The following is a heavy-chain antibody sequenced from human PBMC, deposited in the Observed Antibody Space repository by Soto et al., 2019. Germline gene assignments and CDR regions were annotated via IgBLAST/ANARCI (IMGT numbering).Heavy chain of an antibody. Sequence: GGSLRLSCAASGFTFSSYAMSWVRQAPGKGLEWVSAISGSGGSTYYADSVKGRFTISRDNSKNTLYLQMNSLRAEDTAVYYCAKGLITYYYDSSGDAFDIWGQGTMVTVSS. D-gene: IGHD3-22*01. V-gene: IGHV3-23*01. CDR1: GFTFSSYA. CDR2: ISGSGGST. J-gene: IGHJ3*02. CDR3: AKGLITYYYDSSGDAFDI.